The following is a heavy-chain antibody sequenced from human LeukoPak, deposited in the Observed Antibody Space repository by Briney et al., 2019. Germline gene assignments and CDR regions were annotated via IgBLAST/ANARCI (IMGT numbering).Heavy chain of an antibody. V-gene: IGHV3-66*01. CDR2: IYSGGST. D-gene: IGHD6-19*01. J-gene: IGHJ5*02. CDR3: AKWGRLQGGSSGWYWLRWFDP. CDR1: GFTVSSNY. Sequence: GGSLRLSCAASGFTVSSNYMSWVRQAPGKGLEWVSVIYSGGSTYYADSVKGRSTISRDNSKNTLYLQMNSLRAEDTAVYYCAKWGRLQGGSSGWYWLRWFDPWGQGTLVTVSS.